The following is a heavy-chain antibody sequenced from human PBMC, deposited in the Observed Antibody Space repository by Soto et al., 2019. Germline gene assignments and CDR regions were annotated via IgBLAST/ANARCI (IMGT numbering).Heavy chain of an antibody. D-gene: IGHD6-13*01. CDR2: INTGIGNT. CDR3: AKESGTSIWYLDS. CDR1: GYTFTDCA. J-gene: IGHJ4*02. Sequence: ASVKVSCKASGYTFTDCAIQWVRQAPGQRLEWMGWINTGIGNTKYSQKFQGRLTISRDTSAGTAYMELSSLTSADTAIYFCAKESGTSIWYLDSWGQGTMVTV. V-gene: IGHV1-3*04.